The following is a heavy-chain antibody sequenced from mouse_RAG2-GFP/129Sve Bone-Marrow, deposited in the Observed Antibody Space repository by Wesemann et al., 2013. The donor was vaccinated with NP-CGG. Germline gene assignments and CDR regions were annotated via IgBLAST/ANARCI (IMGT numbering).Heavy chain of an antibody. Sequence: DVQLQESGPGLVKPSQSLSLTCTVTGYSITSGYDWHCIRHFPGNILEWMGYISYSGSTNYNPSLKSRISITHDTSKNHFFLKLNSVTTEDTATYYCARSYYPWGQGTSVTVSS. V-gene: IGHV3-1*01. CDR3: ARSYYP. J-gene: IGHJ4*01. D-gene: IGHD2-1*01. CDR2: ISYSGST. CDR1: GYSITSGYD.